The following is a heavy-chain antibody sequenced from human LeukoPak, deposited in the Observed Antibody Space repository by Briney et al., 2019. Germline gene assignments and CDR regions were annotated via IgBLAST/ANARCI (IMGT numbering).Heavy chain of an antibody. CDR2: ISGSGGST. CDR3: AKAVNGYRSGWYHYYFDY. V-gene: IGHV3-23*01. CDR1: GFTFSSYA. J-gene: IGHJ4*02. Sequence: GGSLRPSCAASGFTFSSYAMSWVREAPGKGLEWVSAISGSGGSTYYADSVKGRFTISRDNSKNTLYLQMNSLRAEDTAVYYCAKAVNGYRSGWYHYYFDYWGQGTLVTVSS. D-gene: IGHD6-19*01.